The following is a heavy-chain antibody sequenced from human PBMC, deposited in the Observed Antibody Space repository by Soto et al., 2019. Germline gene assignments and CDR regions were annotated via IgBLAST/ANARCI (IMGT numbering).Heavy chain of an antibody. CDR3: AGIGEDVYYGMDV. V-gene: IGHV4-4*07. CDR1: GGSMRSYY. D-gene: IGHD2-15*01. J-gene: IGHJ6*02. CDR2: IYSRGDT. Sequence: SETLSLTCSVSGGSMRSYYWNWLRQPAGKGLEWIGRIYSRGDTNYNPSVKSRVTMSVDTSKNEFSLRLNSVTAADTAVYYCAGIGEDVYYGMDVWGQGTTVTVS.